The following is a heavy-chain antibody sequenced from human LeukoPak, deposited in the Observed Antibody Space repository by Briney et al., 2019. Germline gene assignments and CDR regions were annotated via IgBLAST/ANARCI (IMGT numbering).Heavy chain of an antibody. CDR1: GYTLTELS. CDR3: ATAFFRIAVAGNFDY. J-gene: IGHJ4*02. V-gene: IGHV1-24*01. Sequence: ASVKVSCKVSGYTLTELSMHWVRQAPGKGLEWMGGFDPEDGETIYARKFQGRVTMTEDTSTDTAYMELSSLRSEDTAVYYCATAFFRIAVAGNFDYWGQGTLVTVSS. D-gene: IGHD6-19*01. CDR2: FDPEDGET.